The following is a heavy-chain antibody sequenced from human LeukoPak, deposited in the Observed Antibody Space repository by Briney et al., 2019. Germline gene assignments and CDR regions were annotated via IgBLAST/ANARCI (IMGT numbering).Heavy chain of an antibody. CDR1: GGSISSSSYY. J-gene: IGHJ3*02. D-gene: IGHD2-21*02. CDR2: IYYSGST. Sequence: KPSETLSLTCTVSGGSISSSSYYWGWIRQPPGKGLEWIGSIYYSGSTYYKPSLKSRVTTSVDTSKNQFSLKLSSVTAADTAVYYCARGDVGAFDIWGQGTMVTVSS. V-gene: IGHV4-39*01. CDR3: ARGDVGAFDI.